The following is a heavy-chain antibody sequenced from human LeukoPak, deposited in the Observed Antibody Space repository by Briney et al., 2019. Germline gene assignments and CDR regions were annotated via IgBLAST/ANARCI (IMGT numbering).Heavy chain of an antibody. Sequence: GASVKVSCKASGGTFSSYAISWVRQAPGQGLEWMGGIIPILGTANYAQKFQGRVTITADESTSTAYMELSSLRSEDTAVYYCARDMYYYDSSGYYYPYYFDYWGQGTLVTVSS. V-gene: IGHV1-69*01. CDR3: ARDMYYYDSSGYYYPYYFDY. CDR1: GGTFSSYA. CDR2: IIPILGTA. D-gene: IGHD3-22*01. J-gene: IGHJ4*02.